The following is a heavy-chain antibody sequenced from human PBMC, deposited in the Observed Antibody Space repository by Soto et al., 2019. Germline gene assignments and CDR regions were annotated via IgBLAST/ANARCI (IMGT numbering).Heavy chain of an antibody. CDR1: GGSISSYY. CDR2: IYYSGST. V-gene: IGHV4-59*08. CDR3: ARRITIFGVYMDV. J-gene: IGHJ6*03. Sequence: QVQLQESGPGLVKPSETLSLTCTVSGGSISSYYWSWIRQPPGKGLEWIGYIYYSGSTNYNPSLKSRVTISVDTSKNQFSLKLSSVTAADTAVYYCARRITIFGVYMDVWGKGTTVTVSS. D-gene: IGHD3-3*01.